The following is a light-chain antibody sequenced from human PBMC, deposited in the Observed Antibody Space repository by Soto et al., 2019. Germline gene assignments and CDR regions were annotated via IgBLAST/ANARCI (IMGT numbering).Light chain of an antibody. CDR1: QSVSSY. Sequence: EIVLTQSPATLSLSPGERATLSCRASQSVSSYLAWYQQKPGQAPRLLIYDASNRATGIPPRFSGSGSGTDFPLTISSLEPEDVAVYYCQQRRDWPPLTFGGGTKVEIK. CDR3: QQRRDWPPLT. V-gene: IGKV3-11*01. J-gene: IGKJ4*01. CDR2: DAS.